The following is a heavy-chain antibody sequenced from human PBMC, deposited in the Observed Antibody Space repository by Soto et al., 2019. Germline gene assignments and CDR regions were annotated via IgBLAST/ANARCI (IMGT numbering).Heavy chain of an antibody. V-gene: IGHV4-39*01. Sequence: ASETLSLTCTVSGGSISSSSYYWGWIRQPPGKGLEWIGSIYYSGSTYYNPSLKSRVTISVDTSKNQFSLKLSSVTAADTAVYYWAAWTTMARFSNYWGQGTLVTVSS. CDR2: IYYSGST. J-gene: IGHJ4*02. D-gene: IGHD3-10*01. CDR3: AAWTTMARFSNY. CDR1: GGSISSSSYY.